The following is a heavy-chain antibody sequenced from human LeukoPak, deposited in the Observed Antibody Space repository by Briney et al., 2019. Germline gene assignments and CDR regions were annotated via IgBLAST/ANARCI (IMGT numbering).Heavy chain of an antibody. CDR3: ARAEDTARYYFDY. Sequence: VGSLRLSCAASGFTLSSYAMHWVRQAPGKGLEYVSAISSNGGSTYYANSVKGRFTISRDNSKNTLYLQMGSLRAEDMAVYYCARAEDTARYYFDYWGQGTLVTVSS. CDR1: GFTLSSYA. CDR2: ISSNGGST. V-gene: IGHV3-64*01. D-gene: IGHD5-18*01. J-gene: IGHJ4*02.